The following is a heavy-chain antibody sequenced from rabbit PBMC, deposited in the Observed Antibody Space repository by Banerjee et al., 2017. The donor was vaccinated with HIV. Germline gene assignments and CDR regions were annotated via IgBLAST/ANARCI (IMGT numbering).Heavy chain of an antibody. V-gene: IGHV1S45*01. CDR1: GFSFSSNYY. D-gene: IGHD6-1*01. CDR2: IYGGCSDST. CDR3: ARGDNTGGDAYGDL. J-gene: IGHJ4*01. Sequence: QEQLVESGGGLVQPEGSLTLTCTASGFSFSSNYYMCWVRQAPGKGLEWIACIYGGCSDSTYYASWAKGRFTISKTSSTTVTLQMTSLTAADTATYFCARGDNTGGDAYGDLWGQGTLVTVS.